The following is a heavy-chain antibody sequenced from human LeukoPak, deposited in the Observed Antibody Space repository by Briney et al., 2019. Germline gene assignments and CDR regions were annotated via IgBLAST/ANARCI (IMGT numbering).Heavy chain of an antibody. Sequence: PGGSLRLSCAASGFTFSSYAMTWVRQAPGKGLEWVSGISSSGGTTYHADSVKGRFTISRDNSKNTLYLQMNSLRAEDTAVYYCVRKASYYDSSEDGYFDLWGRGTQVTVSS. CDR3: VRKASYYDSSEDGYFDL. CDR1: GFTFSSYA. J-gene: IGHJ2*01. D-gene: IGHD3-22*01. V-gene: IGHV3-23*01. CDR2: ISSSGGTT.